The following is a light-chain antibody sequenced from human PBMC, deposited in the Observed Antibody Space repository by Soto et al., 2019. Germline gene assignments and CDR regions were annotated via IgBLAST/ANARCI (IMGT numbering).Light chain of an antibody. CDR1: SSNIEIHY. V-gene: IGLV1-51*02. CDR2: END. J-gene: IGLJ2*01. CDR3: GCWDRSLNSAV. Sequence: QSVLTQPPSVSAAPGQRVTISCSGSSSNIEIHYVAWYQHLPGTAPKLLIYENDKRPSGISDRFSGSKSGTSATLGITGLQTGDEADYYCGCWDRSLNSAVFGGGTKVTVL.